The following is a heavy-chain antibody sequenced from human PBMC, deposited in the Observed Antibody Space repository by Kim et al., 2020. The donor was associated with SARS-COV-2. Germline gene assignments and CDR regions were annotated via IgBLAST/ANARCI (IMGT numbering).Heavy chain of an antibody. CDR1: GFTFSSYA. CDR2: ISYDGSNK. V-gene: IGHV3-30*04. D-gene: IGHD3-10*01. CDR3: ARTRGSGSYRFDP. Sequence: GGSLRLSCAASGFTFSSYAMHWVRQAPGKGLEWVAVISYDGSNKYYADSVKGRFTISRDNSKNTLYLQMNSLRAEDTAVYYCARTRGSGSYRFDPWGQGTLVTVSS. J-gene: IGHJ5*02.